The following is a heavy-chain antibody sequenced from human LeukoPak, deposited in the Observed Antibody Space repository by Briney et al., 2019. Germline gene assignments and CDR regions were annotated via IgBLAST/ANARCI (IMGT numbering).Heavy chain of an antibody. V-gene: IGHV3-48*01. D-gene: IGHD1-26*01. J-gene: IGHJ4*02. Sequence: PGGSLRLSCAASGFTFSSYSMNWVRQAPGKGLEWVSYISSSSSTIYYADSVKGRFTISRDNSKNTLYLQMNSLRAEDTAVYYCARAFDIVGARGVDYWGQGTLVTVSS. CDR3: ARAFDIVGARGVDY. CDR1: GFTFSSYS. CDR2: ISSSSSTI.